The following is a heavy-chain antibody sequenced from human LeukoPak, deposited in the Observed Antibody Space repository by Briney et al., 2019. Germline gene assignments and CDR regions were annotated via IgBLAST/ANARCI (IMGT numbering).Heavy chain of an antibody. Sequence: ETLSLTCAVSGYSISSGYYWGWIRQPPGKGLEWIGSIYHAGSTYYNPSPKSRVTISVDTSKSQFSLKLSSVTAADTAVYYCARVSDSSGYHPGDWGQGTLVGVSS. D-gene: IGHD3-22*01. J-gene: IGHJ4*02. CDR3: ARVSDSSGYHPGD. V-gene: IGHV4-38-2*01. CDR2: IYHAGST. CDR1: GYSISSGYY.